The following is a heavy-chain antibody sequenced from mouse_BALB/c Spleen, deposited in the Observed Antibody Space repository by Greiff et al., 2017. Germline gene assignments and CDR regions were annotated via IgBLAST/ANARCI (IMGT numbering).Heavy chain of an antibody. CDR1: GFTFSSYA. J-gene: IGHJ2*01. Sequence: DVMLVESGGGLVKPGGSLKLSCAASGFTFSSYAMSWVRQTPEKRLEWVASISSGGSTYYPDSVKGRFTISRDNARNILYLQMSSLRSEDTAMYYCARRDGSSYVDYWGQGTTLTVSS. V-gene: IGHV5-6-5*01. CDR2: ISSGGST. CDR3: ARRDGSSYVDY. D-gene: IGHD1-1*01.